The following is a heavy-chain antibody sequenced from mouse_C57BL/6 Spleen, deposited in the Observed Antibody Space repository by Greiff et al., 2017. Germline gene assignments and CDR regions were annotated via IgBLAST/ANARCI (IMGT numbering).Heavy chain of an antibody. J-gene: IGHJ4*01. V-gene: IGHV5-17*01. D-gene: IGHD1-1*02. CDR3: ARGGWEAMDY. Sequence: EVKLMESGGGLVKPGGSLKLSCAASGFTFSDYGMHWVRQAPEKGLEWVAYISSGSSTIYYADTVKGRFTISRDNAKNTLFLQMTSLRSEDTAMYYCARGGWEAMDYWGQGTSVTVSS. CDR2: ISSGSSTI. CDR1: GFTFSDYG.